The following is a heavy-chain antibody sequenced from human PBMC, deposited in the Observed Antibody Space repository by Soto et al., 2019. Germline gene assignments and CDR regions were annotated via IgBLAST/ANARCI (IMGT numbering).Heavy chain of an antibody. CDR2: LYDVDGT. D-gene: IGHD1-1*01. CDR1: GLTVSGEKY. V-gene: IGHV3-53*01. J-gene: IGHJ3*01. CDR3: ATWHEREHAYDV. Sequence: DVQLVESGGGLIQPGESLRLSCAAFGLTVSGEKYVAWVRQAPGKGLEWVSALYDVDGTYYADSLKGRFTTSTDSSKTTVYLQMNDLRPDDTAVYYCATWHEREHAYDVWGQGTTVTVSS.